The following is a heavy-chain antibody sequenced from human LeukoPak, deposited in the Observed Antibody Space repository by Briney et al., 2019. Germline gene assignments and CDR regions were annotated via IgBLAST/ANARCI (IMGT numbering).Heavy chain of an antibody. CDR2: IRYDGSNK. V-gene: IGHV3-30*02. Sequence: GGSLRLSCAASGFTFSSYGMHWVRQAPGKGLEWVAFIRYDGSNKCYADSVKGRFTISRDNSKNTLYLQMNSLRAEDTAVYYCAKAVRGSSWYLDLWGQGTLVTVSS. CDR1: GFTFSSYG. CDR3: AKAVRGSSWYLDL. D-gene: IGHD6-13*01. J-gene: IGHJ2*01.